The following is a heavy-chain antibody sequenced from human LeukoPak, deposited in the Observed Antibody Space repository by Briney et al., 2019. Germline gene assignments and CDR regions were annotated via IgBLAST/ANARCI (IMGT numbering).Heavy chain of an antibody. J-gene: IGHJ4*02. D-gene: IGHD6-19*01. V-gene: IGHV3-11*01. Sequence: GGSLRLSCAASGFTFRNYYMAWIRQAPGKGLEWISYISSSAITTYYTDAVRGRFTISRDNDKESMYLHMNSLRAEDTALYYCARGKQWLVPYLDWGQGTLVTVSS. CDR1: GFTFRNYY. CDR2: ISSSAITT. CDR3: ARGKQWLVPYLD.